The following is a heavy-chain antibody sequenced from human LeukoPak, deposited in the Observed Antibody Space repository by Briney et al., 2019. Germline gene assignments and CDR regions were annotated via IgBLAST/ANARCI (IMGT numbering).Heavy chain of an antibody. D-gene: IGHD2-2*01. J-gene: IGHJ6*03. Sequence: ASVKVSCKASGYTFTGYYMHWVRQAPGQGLEWMGWINPNSGGTNYAQKFQGRVTMTRDTSISTAYMELSRLRSDDTAVYYCARGTLKGSSTSPRYYYYMDVWGKGTTVTVSS. CDR1: GYTFTGYY. CDR2: INPNSGGT. V-gene: IGHV1-2*02. CDR3: ARGTLKGSSTSPRYYYYMDV.